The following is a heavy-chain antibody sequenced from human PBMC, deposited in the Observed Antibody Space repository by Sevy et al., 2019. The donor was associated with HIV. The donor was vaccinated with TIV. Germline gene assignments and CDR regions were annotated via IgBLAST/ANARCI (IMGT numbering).Heavy chain of an antibody. J-gene: IGHJ4*02. Sequence: GGSPRLSCAASGFTFSSYAMNWVRQAPGKGLEWVSGISGSGGSGEKTNYADSVKGRFTISRDDSKNSLYLQLNSLRAEDTAIYYCARKYDSSGYFDYWGQGTLVTVSS. CDR1: GFTFSSYA. CDR2: ISGSGGSGEKT. CDR3: ARKYDSSGYFDY. D-gene: IGHD3-22*01. V-gene: IGHV3-23*01.